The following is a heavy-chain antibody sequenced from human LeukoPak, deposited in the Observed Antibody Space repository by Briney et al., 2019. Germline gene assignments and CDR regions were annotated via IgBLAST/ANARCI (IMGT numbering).Heavy chain of an antibody. CDR1: PPSVIMGSYG. CDR2: IYYSRST. J-gene: IGHJ4*02. CDR3: ARFQQRGDSGYVLDY. Sequence: SETLSLTCTRSPPSVIMGSYGWPWVRQPPGKGLELIVYIYYSRSTNYNPSLKSPVTISVDTSKNQFSLKLSSVTAADTAVYYCARFQQRGDSGYVLDYWGQGTLVTVSS. D-gene: IGHD5-12*01. V-gene: IGHV4-61*01.